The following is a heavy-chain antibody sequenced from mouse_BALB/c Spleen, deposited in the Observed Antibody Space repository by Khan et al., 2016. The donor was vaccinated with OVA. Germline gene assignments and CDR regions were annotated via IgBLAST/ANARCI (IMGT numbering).Heavy chain of an antibody. CDR1: GYIFTTYW. CDR2: IFPGTTST. Sequence: QVQLKESGAELVRPGASVKLSCKTSGYIFTTYWIHWVRQRSGQGLEWIARIFPGTTSTYYNEKFKDKATLTADKSSTTAYMHLNSLKSEDSAVDLGARGDEENFAMGYWGQGTSVTV. D-gene: IGHD3-3*01. J-gene: IGHJ4*01. CDR3: ARGDEENFAMGY. V-gene: IGHV1S132*01.